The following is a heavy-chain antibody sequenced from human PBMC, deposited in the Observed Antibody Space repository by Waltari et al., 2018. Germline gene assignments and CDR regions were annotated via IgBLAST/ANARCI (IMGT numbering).Heavy chain of an antibody. D-gene: IGHD3-3*01. CDR2: IYHSGST. Sequence: QVQLQESGPGLVKPSGTLSLTCAVSGGSISSSNWWSWVRQPPGKGLEWIGEIYHSGSTNYNPSLKSRVTISVDKSKNQVSLKLSSVTAADTAVYYCARVIGFTIFGVVTPNWFDPWGQGTLVTVSS. CDR1: GGSISSSNW. J-gene: IGHJ5*02. CDR3: ARVIGFTIFGVVTPNWFDP. V-gene: IGHV4-4*02.